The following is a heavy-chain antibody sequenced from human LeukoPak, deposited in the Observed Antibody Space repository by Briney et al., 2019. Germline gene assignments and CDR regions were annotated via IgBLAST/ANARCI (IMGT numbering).Heavy chain of an antibody. J-gene: IGHJ6*03. CDR3: ARGAPGYSSGWYSNYYYMDV. Sequence: SQTLSLTCAISGDSVSSNSAAWNWIRQSPSRGLEWLGRTYYRSKWYNDYEVSVKSQITINPDTSKNQFSLQLNSVTPEDTAVYYCARGAPGYSSGWYSNYYYMDVWGKGTTVTVSS. D-gene: IGHD6-19*01. V-gene: IGHV6-1*01. CDR1: GDSVSSNSAA. CDR2: TYYRSKWYN.